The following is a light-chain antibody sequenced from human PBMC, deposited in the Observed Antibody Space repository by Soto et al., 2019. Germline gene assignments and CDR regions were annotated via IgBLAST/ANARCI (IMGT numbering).Light chain of an antibody. CDR2: GAS. CDR3: QQYGSSPPMYT. V-gene: IGKV3-20*01. CDR1: QSVSSRY. Sequence: DIVLTQSPGTLSLSPGERATLSCRASQSVSSRYLAWYQQKPGQAPRLLLYGASSRATGIPDRFSGSGSGTDFTLTISRLEPEDFAVYYCQQYGSSPPMYTFGQGTKLEIK. J-gene: IGKJ2*01.